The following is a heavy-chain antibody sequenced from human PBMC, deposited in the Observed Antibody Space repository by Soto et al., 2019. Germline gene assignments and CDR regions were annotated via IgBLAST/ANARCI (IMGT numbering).Heavy chain of an antibody. Sequence: QVQLVQSGAEVKKPGASVKVSCKASGYTFTSYGINWVRQAPGQGLEWMGWISAYNGHTNYAQKLQGRVTMTTEPTSTAYMELRSLRSDDTAVYYCARGTYYYDTSGLGAFDYWGQGPLVTVSS. CDR1: GYTFTSYG. D-gene: IGHD3-22*01. V-gene: IGHV1-18*01. CDR3: ARGTYYYDTSGLGAFDY. CDR2: ISAYNGHT. J-gene: IGHJ4*02.